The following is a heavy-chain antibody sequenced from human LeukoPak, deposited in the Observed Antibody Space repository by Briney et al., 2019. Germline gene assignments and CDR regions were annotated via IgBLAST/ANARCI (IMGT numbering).Heavy chain of an antibody. V-gene: IGHV4-59*12. CDR1: GGSISSYY. J-gene: IGHJ6*02. D-gene: IGHD3-3*01. CDR2: IYYSGST. CDR3: ARDPDYDFWPSTSPHYYYYYGMDV. Sequence: SETLSLTCTVSGGSISSYYWSWIRQPPGKGLEWIGYIYYSGSTNYNPSLKSRVTMSVDTSKNQFSLKLSSVTAADTAVYYCARDPDYDFWPSTSPHYYYYYGMDVWGQGTTVTVSS.